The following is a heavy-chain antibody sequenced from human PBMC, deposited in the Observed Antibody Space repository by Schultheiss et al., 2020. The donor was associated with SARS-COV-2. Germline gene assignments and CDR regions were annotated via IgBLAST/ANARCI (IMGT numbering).Heavy chain of an antibody. V-gene: IGHV3-48*03. CDR2: ISSSGSTI. Sequence: GESLKISCAASGFTFSTYAMSWVRQAPGKGLEWVSYISSSGSTIYYADSVKGRFSISRDNAKNSLYLQMNSLRAEDTAVYYCARAPYYDFWSGYYTYFDYWGQGTLVTVSS. J-gene: IGHJ4*02. CDR3: ARAPYYDFWSGYYTYFDY. CDR1: GFTFSTYA. D-gene: IGHD3-3*01.